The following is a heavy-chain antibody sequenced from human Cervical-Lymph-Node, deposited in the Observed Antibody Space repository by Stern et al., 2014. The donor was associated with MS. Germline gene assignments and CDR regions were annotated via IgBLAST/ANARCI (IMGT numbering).Heavy chain of an antibody. CDR2: IYPGDSDT. D-gene: IGHD2/OR15-2a*01. V-gene: IGHV5-51*01. CDR3: ARHGEHEFSNYLGFYYAMDV. CDR1: GYSFRNYW. J-gene: IGHJ6*02. Sequence: VQLVQSGAEVKKPGESLKISCKGSGYSFRNYWIGWVRQLPGKGPEWMGAIYPGDSDTRYSPSFQGQVTISADKSNSTAYLQWSSLKASDTAMYFCARHGEHEFSNYLGFYYAMDVWGQGTMVTVSS.